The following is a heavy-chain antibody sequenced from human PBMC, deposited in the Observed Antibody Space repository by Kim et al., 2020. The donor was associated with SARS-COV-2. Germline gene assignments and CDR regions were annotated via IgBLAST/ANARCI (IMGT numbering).Heavy chain of an antibody. D-gene: IGHD3-22*01. J-gene: IGHJ6*02. CDR1: GFTFSSYS. Sequence: GGSLRLSCAASGFTFSSYSMNWVRQAPGKGLEWVSSISSSSSYIYYADSVKGRFTISRDNAKNSLYLQMNSLRAEDTAVYYCARDSYYYDSSGSARPPAYYYYGMDVWGQGTTVTVSS. V-gene: IGHV3-21*01. CDR3: ARDSYYYDSSGSARPPAYYYYGMDV. CDR2: ISSSSSYI.